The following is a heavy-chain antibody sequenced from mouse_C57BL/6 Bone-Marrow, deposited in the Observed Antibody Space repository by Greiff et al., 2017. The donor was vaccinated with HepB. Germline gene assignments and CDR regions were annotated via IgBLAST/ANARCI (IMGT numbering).Heavy chain of an antibody. CDR1: GFSFNTYA. CDR2: ISSKSNNYAY. Sequence: EVHLVESGGGLVQPKGSLKLSCAASGFSFNTYAMNWVRQAPGKGLEWVARISSKSNNYAYYHANSVKDRFTISRDDSESVLYLQMNNLKTEDTAMYYCVRPYYAYGEGFAYWGQGPLVTVSA. V-gene: IGHV10-1*01. J-gene: IGHJ3*01. D-gene: IGHD2-9*01. CDR3: VRPYYAYGEGFAY.